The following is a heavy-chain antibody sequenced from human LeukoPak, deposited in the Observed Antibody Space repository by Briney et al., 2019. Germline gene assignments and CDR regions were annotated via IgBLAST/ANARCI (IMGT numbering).Heavy chain of an antibody. D-gene: IGHD2-21*02. Sequence: ASVKVSCKASGYTFTSYYMHWVRQAPGQGLEWMGIINPSGGSTSYAQKFQGRVTMTRDTSTSTVYMELSSLRSEDTAVYYCARDGLDEVVTAIPFDYWGQVTLVTVSS. CDR1: GYTFTSYY. J-gene: IGHJ4*02. CDR2: INPSGGST. V-gene: IGHV1-46*01. CDR3: ARDGLDEVVTAIPFDY.